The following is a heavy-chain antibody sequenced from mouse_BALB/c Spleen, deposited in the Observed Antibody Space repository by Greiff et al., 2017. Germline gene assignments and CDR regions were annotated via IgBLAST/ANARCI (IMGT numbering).Heavy chain of an antibody. CDR3: TRANWDY. J-gene: IGHJ2*01. CDR2: ISSGGSYT. Sequence: EVQVVESGGGLVKPGGSLKLSCAASGFTFSSYTMSWVRQTPEKRLEWVATISSGGSYTYYPDSVKGRFTISRDNAKNTLYLQMSSLKSEDTAMYYCTRANWDYWGQGTTLTVSS. D-gene: IGHD4-1*01. V-gene: IGHV5-6-4*01. CDR1: GFTFSSYT.